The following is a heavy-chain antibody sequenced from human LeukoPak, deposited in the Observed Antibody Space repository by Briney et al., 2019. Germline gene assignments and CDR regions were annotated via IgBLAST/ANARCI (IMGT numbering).Heavy chain of an antibody. J-gene: IGHJ1*01. D-gene: IGHD2-2*01. CDR3: AKGTCSGTSCYVMYFQH. V-gene: IGHV3-23*01. Sequence: GGSLRLSCAASGFSFSSYAMSWVRQAPGKGLEWVSAISGGVGSTHSADSVKGRFIISRDNSKNTLYLQMNSLRAEDTAVYYCAKGTCSGTSCYVMYFQHWGQGTLVTVSS. CDR2: ISGGVGST. CDR1: GFSFSSYA.